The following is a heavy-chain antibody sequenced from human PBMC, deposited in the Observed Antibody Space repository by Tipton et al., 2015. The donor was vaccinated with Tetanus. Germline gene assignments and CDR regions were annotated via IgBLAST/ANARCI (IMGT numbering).Heavy chain of an antibody. CDR1: GGTFSSYA. J-gene: IGHJ4*02. V-gene: IGHV1-69*01. D-gene: IGHD2-15*01. CDR2: IFPLYGTA. Sequence: QLVQSGAEVKKPGSSVRVPCKTSGGTFSSYAISWVRQARGQGLEWMGGIFPLYGTANYAPDFRGRVTLTADESTGTAYMEMSSLRSEDTAVYYCVRPARYCSGGSCFLALDFWGQGTLVTVSS. CDR3: VRPARYCSGGSCFLALDF.